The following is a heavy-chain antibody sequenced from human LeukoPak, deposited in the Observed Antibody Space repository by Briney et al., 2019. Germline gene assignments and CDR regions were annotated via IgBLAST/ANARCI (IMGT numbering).Heavy chain of an antibody. CDR3: ATTHNWNDPYYYYYGMDV. D-gene: IGHD1-20*01. CDR2: IYSGGST. V-gene: IGHV3-66*01. CDR1: GFTFSSYA. Sequence: PGGSLRLSCAASGFTFSSYAMSWVRQAPGKGLEWVSVIYSGGSTYYADSVKGRFTISRDNSKNALYLQMNSLRAEDTAVYYCATTHNWNDPYYYYYGMDVWGQGTTVTVS. J-gene: IGHJ6*02.